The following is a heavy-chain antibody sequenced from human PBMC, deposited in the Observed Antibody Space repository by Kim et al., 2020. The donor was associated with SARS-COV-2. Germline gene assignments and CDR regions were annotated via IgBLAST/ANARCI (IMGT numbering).Heavy chain of an antibody. V-gene: IGHV4-59*13. CDR1: GGSISSYY. D-gene: IGHD3-10*01. CDR2: IYYSGST. Sequence: SETLSLTCTVSGGSISSYYWSWIRQPPGKGLEWIGYIYYSGSTNYNPSLKSRVTISVDTSKNQFSLKLSSVTAADTAVYYCARDSGSGSYYAYFDYWGQGTLVTVSS. CDR3: ARDSGSGSYYAYFDY. J-gene: IGHJ4*02.